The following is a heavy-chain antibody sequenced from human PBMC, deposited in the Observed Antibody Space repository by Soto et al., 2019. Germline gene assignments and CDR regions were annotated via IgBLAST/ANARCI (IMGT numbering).Heavy chain of an antibody. CDR2: IYYSWST. CDR1: VGSARGGSYF. Sequence: ETLSLPCTASVGSARGGSYFWSCVRQPPGKGLEWIGYIYYSWSTNYNPSLKSRVTISVDTSKNQFSLKLSSVTAADTAVYYCARSRTTVTPSGFQHWGQGTLVTVSS. D-gene: IGHD4-17*01. V-gene: IGHV4-61*01. J-gene: IGHJ1*01. CDR3: ARSRTTVTPSGFQH.